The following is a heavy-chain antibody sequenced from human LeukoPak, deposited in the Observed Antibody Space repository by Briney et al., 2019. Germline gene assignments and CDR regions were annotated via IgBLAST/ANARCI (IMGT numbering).Heavy chain of an antibody. V-gene: IGHV1-18*01. Sequence: ASVKVSRKTSVYTYTSYAINWMRQAPGQGLEWMGWISAYYTNTYYAQNLQGRVTVTTDTSTSTAYMELRSLRSDDTAVYYCATVAPAGGSGPSDFWGQGTLVTVSS. CDR1: VYTYTSYA. D-gene: IGHD2-15*01. CDR3: ATVAPAGGSGPSDF. CDR2: ISAYYTNT. J-gene: IGHJ4*02.